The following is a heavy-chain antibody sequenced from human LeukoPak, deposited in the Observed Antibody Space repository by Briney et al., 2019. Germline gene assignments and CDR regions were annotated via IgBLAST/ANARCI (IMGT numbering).Heavy chain of an antibody. Sequence: ASVKVSCKASGYTFTSYGISWVRQAPGQGLEWMGWTSAYNGNTNYAQKLQGRVTMTTDTSTSTAYMELRSLRAEDTAVYYCARDTFRSIAVAIDYWGQGTLVTVSS. CDR2: TSAYNGNT. D-gene: IGHD6-19*01. CDR3: ARDTFRSIAVAIDY. V-gene: IGHV1-18*01. J-gene: IGHJ4*02. CDR1: GYTFTSYG.